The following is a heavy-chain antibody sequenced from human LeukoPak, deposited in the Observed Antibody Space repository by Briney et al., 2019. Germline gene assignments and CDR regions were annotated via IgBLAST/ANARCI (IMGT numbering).Heavy chain of an antibody. Sequence: GGSLRLSCAAAGFTVSSNLRMWVRQAPGKGLEWVSFIYSGGETYYAAAVKGRFSISRDTFRNTPHLQMNNLRAEDTAVYYCASYFAPAWGQGTLVTVSS. CDR1: GFTVSSNL. J-gene: IGHJ5*02. CDR3: ASYFAPA. D-gene: IGHD2/OR15-2a*01. CDR2: IYSGGET. V-gene: IGHV3-53*01.